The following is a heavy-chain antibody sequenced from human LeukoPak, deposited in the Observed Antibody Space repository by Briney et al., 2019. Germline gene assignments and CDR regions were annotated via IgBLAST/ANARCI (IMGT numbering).Heavy chain of an antibody. CDR1: GFTFSNYA. CDR3: AKEDFRDHTTGFDS. D-gene: IGHD1-1*01. J-gene: IGHJ5*01. CDR2: ISGSGGT. Sequence: DPGGSLRLSCAASGFTFSNYAMSWVRQAPGRGLEWVSAISGSGGTYYIASVKGRFIVSRDNSRNTLYLQLNSLRAEDTAIYYCAKEDFRDHTTGFDSWGQGTLVTVSS. V-gene: IGHV3-23*01.